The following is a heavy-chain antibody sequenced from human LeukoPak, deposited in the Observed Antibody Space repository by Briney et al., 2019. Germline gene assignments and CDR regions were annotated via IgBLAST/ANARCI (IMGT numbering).Heavy chain of an antibody. Sequence: GDSLKISCKGSEYSFTSYWISWMRQMPGKGLDGMGKIDPSDSYTNYSPSFQGHVTISADKSISTAYLQWSSLKASDTAMYYCARHEPIAVGGTMDFQHWGEGTLVTVSS. D-gene: IGHD6-19*01. V-gene: IGHV5-10-1*01. CDR1: EYSFTSYW. CDR2: IDPSDSYT. CDR3: ARHEPIAVGGTMDFQH. J-gene: IGHJ1*01.